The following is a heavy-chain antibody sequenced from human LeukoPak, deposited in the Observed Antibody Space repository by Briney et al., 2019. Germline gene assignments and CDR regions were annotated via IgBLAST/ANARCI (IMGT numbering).Heavy chain of an antibody. Sequence: GSRRLSCVASGFTFSSYEMNWVRQAPGKGLEWVSYISGSGSTIYYADSVKGRFTISRDNAKNSLYLQMNSLRAEDTAVYYCARDYGSGSYYHYYLDYWDQGTLGTVTS. V-gene: IGHV3-48*03. CDR3: ARDYGSGSYYHYYLDY. J-gene: IGHJ4*02. CDR1: GFTFSSYE. D-gene: IGHD3-10*01. CDR2: ISGSGSTI.